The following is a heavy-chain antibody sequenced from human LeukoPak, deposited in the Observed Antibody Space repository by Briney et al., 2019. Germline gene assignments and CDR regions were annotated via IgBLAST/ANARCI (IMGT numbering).Heavy chain of an antibody. Sequence: SETLSLTCTVSGYSISSGYYWGWIRQPPGKGLEWIGSIYHSGSTYYNPSLKSRVTISVDTSKNQFSLKLSSVTAADTAVYYCARDGAYYYGSGSYYRGNWFDPWGQGTLVTVSS. CDR1: GYSISSGYY. V-gene: IGHV4-38-2*02. CDR3: ARDGAYYYGSGSYYRGNWFDP. CDR2: IYHSGST. J-gene: IGHJ5*02. D-gene: IGHD3-10*01.